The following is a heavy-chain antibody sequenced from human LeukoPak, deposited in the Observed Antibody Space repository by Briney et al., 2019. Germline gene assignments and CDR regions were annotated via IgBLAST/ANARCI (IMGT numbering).Heavy chain of an antibody. V-gene: IGHV6-1*01. CDR3: ARDPVGGSTIFDY. Sequence: SQTLSLTCAISGDSFSSNSDAWNWIRQSPSRGLEWLGRTYYRSKWYYDYAVAVKSRISINPDTSKNQFSLQLSSVTPEDTVVYYCARDPVGGSTIFDYWGQGTLVTVSS. D-gene: IGHD1-26*01. CDR1: GDSFSSNSDA. CDR2: TYYRSKWYY. J-gene: IGHJ4*02.